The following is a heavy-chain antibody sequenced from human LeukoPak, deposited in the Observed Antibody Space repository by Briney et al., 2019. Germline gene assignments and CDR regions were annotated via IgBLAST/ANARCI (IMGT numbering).Heavy chain of an antibody. J-gene: IGHJ5*02. Sequence: SLTLSCVPSLLTFSRYSMNLVRQAPPTPLEGLSYISSSSSTIYYADSVKGRFNISRDNAKNSLYLQMNSLRDEDTAVYYCAREVVVAATDWFAPWGQGTLVTVSS. CDR3: AREVVVAATDWFAP. V-gene: IGHV3-48*02. CDR1: LLTFSRYS. D-gene: IGHD2-15*01. CDR2: ISSSSSTI.